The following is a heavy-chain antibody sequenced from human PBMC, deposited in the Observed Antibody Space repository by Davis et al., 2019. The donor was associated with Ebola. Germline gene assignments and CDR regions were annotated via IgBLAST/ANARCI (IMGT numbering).Heavy chain of an antibody. V-gene: IGHV1-46*01. CDR3: ARDHSSVYYYYGMDV. J-gene: IGHJ6*02. CDR2: INPSGGST. Sequence: ASVKVSCKASGYTFTSYYIHWVRQAPGQGLEWMGIINPSGGSTNYAQKFQGRVTMTRDTSTSTVYMELSSLRSEDTAVYYCARDHSSVYYYYGMDVWGQGTTVTVSS. CDR1: GYTFTSYY. D-gene: IGHD6-19*01.